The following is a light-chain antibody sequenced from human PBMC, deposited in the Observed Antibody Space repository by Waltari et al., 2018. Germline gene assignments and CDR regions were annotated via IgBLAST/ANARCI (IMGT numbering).Light chain of an antibody. CDR2: DVT. CDR3: TSYTRKHTWV. CDR1: SSYIGGYDY. V-gene: IGLV2-14*03. Sequence: QSALTQPASLSGSPGQSITISCSGTSSYIGGYDYVSWYQQYPGIAPKLIIYDVTNRPSGVSNRFSGSKSGYTASLTISGLQAADEAHYYCTSYTRKHTWVFGGGTKVTVL. J-gene: IGLJ3*02.